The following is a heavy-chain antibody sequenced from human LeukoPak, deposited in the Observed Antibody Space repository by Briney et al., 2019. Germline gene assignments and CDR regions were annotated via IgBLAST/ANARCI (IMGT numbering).Heavy chain of an antibody. CDR3: APWEPRGHYYMDV. V-gene: IGHV3-53*01. D-gene: IGHD1-26*01. CDR2: IYSGGST. CDR1: GFTVSSNY. J-gene: IGHJ6*03. Sequence: GGSLRLSCAASGFTVSSNYMSWVRQAPGKGLEWVSVIYSGGSTYYADSVKGRFTISRDNSKNTLYLQMNSLRAEDTAVYYCAPWEPRGHYYMDVWGKGTTVTVSS.